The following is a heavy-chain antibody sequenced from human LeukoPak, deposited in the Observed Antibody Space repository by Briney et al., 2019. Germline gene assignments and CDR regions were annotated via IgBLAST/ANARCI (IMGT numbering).Heavy chain of an antibody. Sequence: SETLSLTCTVSGGSISSYYWSWIRQPPGKGLEWIGYIYYSGSTNYNPSLKSRVTISVDTSKNQFSLKLTSVTAADTAVYYCASGAYSFYYMDVWGKGTTVTISS. V-gene: IGHV4-59*01. J-gene: IGHJ6*03. CDR1: GGSISSYY. D-gene: IGHD5-18*01. CDR2: IYYSGST. CDR3: ASGAYSFYYMDV.